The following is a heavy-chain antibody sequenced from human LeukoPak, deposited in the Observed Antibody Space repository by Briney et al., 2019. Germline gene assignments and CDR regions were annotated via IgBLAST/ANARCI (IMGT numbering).Heavy chain of an antibody. J-gene: IGHJ4*02. CDR3: AKDLSQQLVSYDQDY. D-gene: IGHD6-13*01. Sequence: GGSLRLSCAASGFTFSSYAMSWVRQAPGKGLEWVSAISGSGGSTYYADSVKGRFTISRDNSKNTLYLQMNSLRAEDTAAYYCAKDLSQQLVSYDQDYWGQGTLVTVSS. V-gene: IGHV3-23*01. CDR2: ISGSGGST. CDR1: GFTFSSYA.